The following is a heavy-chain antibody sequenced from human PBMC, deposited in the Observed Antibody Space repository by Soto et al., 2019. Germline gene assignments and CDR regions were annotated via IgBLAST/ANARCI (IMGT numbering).Heavy chain of an antibody. CDR1: GFSITSFA. V-gene: IGHV3-23*01. CDR2: ISASGGST. Sequence: GGSPRLSCVASGFSITSFAMSWVRQAPGKGLEWASAISASGGSTYADSVKGRFTISRDNSKNTLYLQMNSLRVEDTAVYYCAKVLSSGSYSGALEYWGQGALVTVSS. CDR3: AKVLSSGSYSGALEY. D-gene: IGHD1-26*01. J-gene: IGHJ4*02.